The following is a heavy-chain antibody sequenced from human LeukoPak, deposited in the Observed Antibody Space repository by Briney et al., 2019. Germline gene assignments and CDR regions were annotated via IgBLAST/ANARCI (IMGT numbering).Heavy chain of an antibody. CDR1: GYTFTSYA. D-gene: IGHD3-10*01. V-gene: IGHV7-4-1*02. J-gene: IGHJ4*02. CDR3: ARDLSIARVTRGGY. CDR2: INTNTGNP. Sequence: GASVKVSCKASGYTFTSYAMNWVRQAPGQGPEWMGWINTNTGNPTYAQGFTGRFVFSLDTSVSTAYLQISSLKAEDTAVYYCARDLSIARVTRGGYWGQGTLVTVSS.